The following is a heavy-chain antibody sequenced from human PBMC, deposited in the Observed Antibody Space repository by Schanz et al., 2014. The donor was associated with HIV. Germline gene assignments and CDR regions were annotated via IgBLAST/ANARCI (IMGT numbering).Heavy chain of an antibody. CDR3: ARLERDYWYFDL. Sequence: QVQLQQWGAGLLKPSETLSLTCAVYGGSFSGYQWTWIRQPPGKGLEWIGYIYYSGSTYYNPSLKSRVTISVDTSKRQFSLKLSSVTAADTAVYYCARLERDYWYFDLWGRGTLVSVSS. CDR2: IYYSGST. J-gene: IGHJ2*01. V-gene: IGHV4-34*02. CDR1: GGSFSGYQ.